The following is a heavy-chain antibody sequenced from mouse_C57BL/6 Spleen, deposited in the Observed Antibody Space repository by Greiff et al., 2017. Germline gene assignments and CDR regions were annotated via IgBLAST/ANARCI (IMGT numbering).Heavy chain of an antibody. V-gene: IGHV1-53*01. CDR1: GYTFTSYW. CDR2: INPSNGGT. CDR3: ARDTTVVEGYYFDY. D-gene: IGHD1-1*01. Sequence: QVQLQQPGTELVKPGASVKLSCKASGYTFTSYWMHWVKQRPGQGLEWIGNINPSNGGTNYNEKFKSKATLAVDKSSSTAYMQLSSLTSEDSAVYYCARDTTVVEGYYFDYWGQGTTLTVSS. J-gene: IGHJ2*01.